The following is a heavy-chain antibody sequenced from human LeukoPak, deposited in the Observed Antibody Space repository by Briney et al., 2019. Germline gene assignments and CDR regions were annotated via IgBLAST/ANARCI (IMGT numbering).Heavy chain of an antibody. CDR2: MNPNSGNT. CDR3: ARATQWLVTDFDY. J-gene: IGHJ4*02. D-gene: IGHD6-19*01. CDR1: GGTFSSYA. V-gene: IGHV1-8*03. Sequence: GASVKVSCKASGGTFSSYAISWVRQATGQGLEWMGWMNPNSGNTGYAQKFQGRVTITRNTSISTAYMELSSLRSEDTAVYYCARATQWLVTDFDYWGQGTLVTVSS.